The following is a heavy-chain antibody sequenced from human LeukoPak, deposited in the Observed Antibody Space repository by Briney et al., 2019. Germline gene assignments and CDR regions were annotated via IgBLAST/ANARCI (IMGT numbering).Heavy chain of an antibody. CDR3: ARGYNGEPALPTDY. D-gene: IGHD1-14*01. CDR1: GGSISSYY. J-gene: IGHJ4*02. CDR2: IYYSGST. Sequence: SETLSLTCTVSGGSISSYYWSWIRQPPGKGLEWIGYIYYSGSTNYNPSLKSRVTISVDTSKNQFSLKLSSVTAADTAVYYCARGYNGEPALPTDYWGQGTLVTVSS. V-gene: IGHV4-59*01.